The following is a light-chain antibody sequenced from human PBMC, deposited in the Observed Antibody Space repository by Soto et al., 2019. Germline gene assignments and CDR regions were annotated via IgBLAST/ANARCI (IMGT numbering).Light chain of an antibody. V-gene: IGKV1-5*01. CDR1: QTITNW. J-gene: IGKJ5*01. CDR3: QQSYRTPPIT. Sequence: DIQMTQSTSILSASVGDRVTITCRSSQTITNWLAWYQQKPGKAPRLLIYDASSLESWVPSRFSGSGSGTDFTLTISSLQPEDFATYYCQQSYRTPPITFGQGTRLEIK. CDR2: DAS.